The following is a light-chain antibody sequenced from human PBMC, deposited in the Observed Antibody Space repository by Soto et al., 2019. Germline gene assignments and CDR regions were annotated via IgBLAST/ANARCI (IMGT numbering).Light chain of an antibody. CDR2: GAS. Sequence: IVMTQSPATLSVSPGERATLSCRAGQSVSSNLAWYQQKPGQAPRLLIYGASTRATGIPARFSGSGSGTAFTLTISSLQSEDFEVYSCQPYNNWWTFGQGTKVEI. CDR1: QSVSSN. J-gene: IGKJ1*01. V-gene: IGKV3-15*01. CDR3: QPYNNWWT.